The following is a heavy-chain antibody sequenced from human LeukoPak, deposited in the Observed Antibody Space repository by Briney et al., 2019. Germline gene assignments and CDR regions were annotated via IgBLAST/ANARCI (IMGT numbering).Heavy chain of an antibody. CDR1: GFTFSSYA. V-gene: IGHV3-30*04. CDR2: ISYDGSNK. J-gene: IGHJ6*04. D-gene: IGHD3-9*01. Sequence: GGSLRLSCAASGFTFSSYAMHWVRQAPGKGLEWVAVISYDGSNKYYADSVKGRFTISRDNAKNTLYLQMNSLRAEDTAVYYCARVNKIYDILTGKDVWGKGTTVTVSS. CDR3: ARVNKIYDILTGKDV.